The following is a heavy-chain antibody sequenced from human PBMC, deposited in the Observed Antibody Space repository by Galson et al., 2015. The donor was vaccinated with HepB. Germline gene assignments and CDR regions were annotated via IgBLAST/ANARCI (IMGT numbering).Heavy chain of an antibody. Sequence: SLRLSCAASGFTFRSYSMNWVRQAPGKGLEWVSYITTSSDTIYYADSVKGRFTVSRDNAKNSLYLQMKTLRAEDTGVYYCARSIVGESIGFDYWGQGTLVTVSS. CDR1: GFTFRSYS. CDR3: ARSIVGESIGFDY. D-gene: IGHD1-26*01. CDR2: ITTSSDTI. J-gene: IGHJ4*02. V-gene: IGHV3-48*01.